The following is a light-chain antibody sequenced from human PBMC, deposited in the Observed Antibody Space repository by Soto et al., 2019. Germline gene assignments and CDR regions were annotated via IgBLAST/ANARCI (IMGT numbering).Light chain of an antibody. J-gene: IGKJ1*01. CDR3: QQDRSSLWT. CDR1: QSVSNTY. CDR2: DAS. V-gene: IGKV3-20*01. Sequence: EMGLTKAPGTLSLSPGERATLSGRAIQSVSNTYLAWYQQTPGQAPRLLIYDASSRSTGIPDGFSGSGPGTDFTLTISRLEPEDFAVYYCQQDRSSLWTFGQGTQVELK.